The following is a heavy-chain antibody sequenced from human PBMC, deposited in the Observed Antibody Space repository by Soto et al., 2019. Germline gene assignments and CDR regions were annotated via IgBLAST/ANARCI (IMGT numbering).Heavy chain of an antibody. Sequence: QVQLVESGGGVVQPGRSLRLSCAASGFTFSSYAMHWVRQAPGKGLEWVAVISYDGSNKYYADSVKGRFTISRDNSKNTLYLQMNSLRAEVTAVYYCARDVGDYVHLYGMDVWGQGTTVTVSS. J-gene: IGHJ6*02. CDR1: GFTFSSYA. V-gene: IGHV3-30-3*01. CDR3: ARDVGDYVHLYGMDV. CDR2: ISYDGSNK. D-gene: IGHD3-16*01.